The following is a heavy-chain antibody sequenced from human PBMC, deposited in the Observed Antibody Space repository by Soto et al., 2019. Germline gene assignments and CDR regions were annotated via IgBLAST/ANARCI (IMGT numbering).Heavy chain of an antibody. V-gene: IGHV1-18*01. CDR1: GYTFTSYG. CDR3: ARQDYYDSSGYRADLDY. CDR2: ISAYNGNT. J-gene: IGHJ4*01. Sequence: QVQLVQSGAEVKKPGASVKVSCKASGYTFTSYGISWVRQAPGQGLEWMGWISAYNGNTNYAQKLQGRVTMTTDTSTGTAYMELRSLRSDDTAVYYCARQDYYDSSGYRADLDYWGQGTLVTVSS. D-gene: IGHD3-22*01.